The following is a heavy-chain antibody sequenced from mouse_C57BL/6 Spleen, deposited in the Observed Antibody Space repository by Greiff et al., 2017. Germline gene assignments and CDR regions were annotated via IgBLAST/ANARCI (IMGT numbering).Heavy chain of an antibody. CDR3: ARHEYGNSFAY. CDR2: ISSGGSYT. J-gene: IGHJ3*01. D-gene: IGHD2-10*02. Sequence: EVKLVESGGDLVKPGGSLKLSCAASGFTFSSYGMSWVRQTPDKRLEWVATISSGGSYTYYPDSVKGRFTISRDNAKNTLYLQMSSLKSEDTAMYYCARHEYGNSFAYWGQGTLVTVSA. V-gene: IGHV5-6*01. CDR1: GFTFSSYG.